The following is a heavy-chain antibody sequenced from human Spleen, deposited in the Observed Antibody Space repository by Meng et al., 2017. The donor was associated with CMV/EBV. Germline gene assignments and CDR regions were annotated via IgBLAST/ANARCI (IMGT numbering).Heavy chain of an antibody. CDR1: GFTFSSYA. CDR3: ARATRNYGDYYYYGMDV. Sequence: GESLKISCAASGFTFSSYAMYWVRQAPGKGLEWVAVISYDGNNKYYADSVKGRFTISRNNSKNTLLMNSLRPEDTALYYCARATRNYGDYYYYGMDVWGQGTTVTVSS. CDR2: ISYDGNNK. J-gene: IGHJ6*02. D-gene: IGHD1-7*01. V-gene: IGHV3-30*04.